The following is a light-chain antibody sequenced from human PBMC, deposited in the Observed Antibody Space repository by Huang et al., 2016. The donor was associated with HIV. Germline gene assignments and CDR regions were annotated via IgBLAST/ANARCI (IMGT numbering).Light chain of an antibody. CDR1: QGISSY. Sequence: IQLTQSPSSLSASVGDRVTITCRASQGISSYLAWYQQKPGKAPKLLIYAASTLQSGVPARFSGSGSGTEFTLTISSLQPEDFATYYCQQLNSYPPNTFGQGTRLEIK. CDR3: QQLNSYPPNT. CDR2: AAS. J-gene: IGKJ5*01. V-gene: IGKV1-9*01.